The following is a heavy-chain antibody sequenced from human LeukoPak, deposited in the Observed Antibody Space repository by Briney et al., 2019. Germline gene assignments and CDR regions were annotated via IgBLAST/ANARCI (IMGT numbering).Heavy chain of an antibody. CDR3: AKGGSGGYYYFDY. D-gene: IGHD6-25*01. Sequence: GGSLRLSCAASGFTFSSYIMNWVRQAPGKGLEWVLGISGSGDDTYYAVSVKGRFTISTDNSKNTRFLHMNSLRAEDTAVYYCAKGGSGGYYYFDYSGQGTLVTVSS. CDR2: ISGSGDDT. CDR1: GFTFSSYI. J-gene: IGHJ4*02. V-gene: IGHV3-23*01.